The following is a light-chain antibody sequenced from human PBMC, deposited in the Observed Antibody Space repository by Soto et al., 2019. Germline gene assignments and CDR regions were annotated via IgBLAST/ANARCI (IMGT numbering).Light chain of an antibody. V-gene: IGKV1-6*01. Sequence: AIQMTRSPSSLSASVGDRFTITFLASQGIRNDLGWYQQKPGKAPKLLIYAASSLQSGVPSRFSGSGSGTDFTLTISSLQPEDFATYYCLQDYNYPRTFGQGTKVDIK. CDR2: AAS. J-gene: IGKJ1*01. CDR3: LQDYNYPRT. CDR1: QGIRND.